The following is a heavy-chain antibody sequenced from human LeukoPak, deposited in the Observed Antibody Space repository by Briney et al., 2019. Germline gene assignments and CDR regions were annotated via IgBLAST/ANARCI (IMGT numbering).Heavy chain of an antibody. CDR3: AKVVSGYHFDY. Sequence: GGSLRLSCEASGFTFSPYGMAWVRQAPGKGLEWVSLISRSADQTYYADSGKGRFTISRDNSKNTLFLQMNSLRAEDTAVYYCAKVVSGYHFDYWGQGTLVTVSS. J-gene: IGHJ4*02. CDR2: ISRSADQT. D-gene: IGHD5-12*01. V-gene: IGHV3-23*01. CDR1: GFTFSPYG.